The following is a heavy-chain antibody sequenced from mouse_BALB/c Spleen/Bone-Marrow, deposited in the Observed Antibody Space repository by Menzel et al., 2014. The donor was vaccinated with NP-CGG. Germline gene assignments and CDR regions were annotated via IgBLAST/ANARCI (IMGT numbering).Heavy chain of an antibody. CDR1: GYTFTRYT. J-gene: IGHJ4*01. V-gene: IGHV1-4*01. CDR2: IIPNSGYS. Sequence: VQLQQSEAELARPGASVKMSCQASGYTFTRYTMHWEKKRPGQGLEWIGYIIPNSGYSNYNQKFKDKATLTADKSSSTAYMQLSSLTSEDSAVYYCTIRYYAMDYWGQGTSVTGSS. D-gene: IGHD1-1*01. CDR3: TIRYYAMDY.